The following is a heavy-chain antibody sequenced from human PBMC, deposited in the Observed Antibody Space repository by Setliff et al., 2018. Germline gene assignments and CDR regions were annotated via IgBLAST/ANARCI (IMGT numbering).Heavy chain of an antibody. CDR2: IRQGGNNK. D-gene: IGHD5-12*01. V-gene: IGHV3-30*02. CDR1: GFTFSSHG. Sequence: GGSLRLSCAASGFTFSSHGMHWVRQAPGKGLEWVAFIRQGGNNKYYRDSVRGRFTISRDNSKTTLFLQMNSLRTEDTGRYYCAKEVMGLHLSGLDYWGQGNLVTVSS. J-gene: IGHJ4*02. CDR3: AKEVMGLHLSGLDY.